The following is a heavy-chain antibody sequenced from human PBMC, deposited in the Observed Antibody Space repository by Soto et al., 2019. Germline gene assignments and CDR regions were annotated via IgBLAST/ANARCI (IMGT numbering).Heavy chain of an antibody. J-gene: IGHJ4*01. D-gene: IGHD3-22*01. CDR2: INHSGST. V-gene: IGHV4-34*01. CDR3: ARGVTMRDAPDKDYSDS. Sequence: GTLSLTCAVYGGSFSGYYWSWIRQSAGKGLEWIGEINHSGSTNQDPSLKSRVTISVDTSKNQFSLKVRSVTAADTAVYYCARGVTMRDAPDKDYSDSWGHGTLVTVSS. CDR1: GGSFSGYY.